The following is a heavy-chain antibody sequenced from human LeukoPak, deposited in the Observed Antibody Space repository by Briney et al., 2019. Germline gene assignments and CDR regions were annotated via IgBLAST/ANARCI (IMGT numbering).Heavy chain of an antibody. CDR1: GFTFSAHS. CDR2: IMHDGSER. V-gene: IGHV3-7*03. Sequence: GGSLRLSCAVSGFTFSAHSMTWVRQAPGKGLEWVATIMHDGSERNYVDSVEGRFTISRDNGFNLLYLQMNSLRAADTAVYYCAKSNGYGLIDIWGQGTMVTVSS. J-gene: IGHJ3*02. D-gene: IGHD3-22*01. CDR3: AKSNGYGLIDI.